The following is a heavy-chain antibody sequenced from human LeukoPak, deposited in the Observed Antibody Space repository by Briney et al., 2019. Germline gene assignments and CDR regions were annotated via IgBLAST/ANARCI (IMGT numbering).Heavy chain of an antibody. CDR2: ISSSSSYI. CDR1: GFTFDDYS. CDR3: ARDPHSSSWSSNWFDP. J-gene: IGHJ5*02. V-gene: IGHV3-21*01. Sequence: GGSLRLSCAASGFTFDDYSMNWVRQAPGKGLEWVSSISSSSSYIYYADSVKGRFTISRDNAKNSLYLQMNSLRAEDTAVYYCARDPHSSSWSSNWFDPWGQGTLVTVSS. D-gene: IGHD6-13*01.